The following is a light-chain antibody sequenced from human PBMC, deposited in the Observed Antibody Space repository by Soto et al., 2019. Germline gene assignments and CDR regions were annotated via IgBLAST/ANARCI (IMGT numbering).Light chain of an antibody. CDR1: QGIXSD. CDR2: XAS. J-gene: IGKJ1*01. Sequence: IQLTQCASSLSASVGDSVAITCRASQGIXSDLVWYQEKPGKAPKGLMYXASSLQSGVPSRFSGSGSGTEFTITISSLQPEDVASYYCQHYNSYGTFGQGTKVDIK. V-gene: IGKV1-17*01. CDR3: QHYNSYGT.